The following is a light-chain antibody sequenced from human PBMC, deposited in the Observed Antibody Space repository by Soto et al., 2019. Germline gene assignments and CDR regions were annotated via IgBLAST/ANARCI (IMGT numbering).Light chain of an antibody. CDR2: GAS. Sequence: EIVLTQSPGTLSLSPGERATLSCRASQTIKSTSLAWYQQRPGQAPSLLIYGASSRATGIPDKFSGSGPGTDFTLTISRLEPEDSAVYYCQQYGSSPRTFGQGTKVEI. CDR1: QTIKSTS. CDR3: QQYGSSPRT. V-gene: IGKV3-20*01. J-gene: IGKJ1*01.